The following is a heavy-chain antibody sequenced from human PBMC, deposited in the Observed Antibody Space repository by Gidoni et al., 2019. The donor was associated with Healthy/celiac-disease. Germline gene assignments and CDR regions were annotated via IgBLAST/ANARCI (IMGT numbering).Heavy chain of an antibody. J-gene: IGHJ4*02. D-gene: IGHD2-2*01. CDR3: ARHGSTSSAFDY. Sequence: QVQLPESGPGLVKHSQTLSLTCTVSGGSISSGGYYWSWIRQHPGKGLEWIGYIYYSGSTDYNPSLKSRVTISVDTSKNQFSLKLSSVTAADTAVYYCARHGSTSSAFDYWGQGTLVTVSS. V-gene: IGHV4-31*03. CDR2: IYYSGST. CDR1: GGSISSGGYY.